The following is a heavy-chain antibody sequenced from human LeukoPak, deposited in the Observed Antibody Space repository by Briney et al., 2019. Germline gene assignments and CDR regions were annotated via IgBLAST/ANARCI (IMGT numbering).Heavy chain of an antibody. CDR3: ASNVTTTPITTGGAFNI. CDR2: ISDSGSTI. CDR1: GFTFSSYE. J-gene: IGHJ3*02. D-gene: IGHD4-17*01. Sequence: PGGSLRLSCAASGFTFSSYEMNWVRQAPRKGLEWVSYISDSGSTIYYADSVKGRFTVSRDNAQNSLHLQMNSLRAEDTAVYYCASNVTTTPITTGGAFNIWGQGTMVTVSS. V-gene: IGHV3-48*03.